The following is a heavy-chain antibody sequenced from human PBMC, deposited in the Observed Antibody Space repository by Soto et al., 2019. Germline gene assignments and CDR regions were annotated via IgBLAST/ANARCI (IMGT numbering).Heavy chain of an antibody. J-gene: IGHJ4*02. V-gene: IGHV3-74*01. CDR2: IDGDGSTT. Sequence: EVQLVESGGGLVQPGGALRLSCAVSGFTFSTYWMHWVRQAPGKGLVWVSRIDGDGSTTNYADSVKGRFTVSRDNAKNTMYLQMNSLRDEDTAVYYYARRGWCSGHNCPFDYWGQGILVPVSS. D-gene: IGHD2-15*01. CDR3: ARRGWCSGHNCPFDY. CDR1: GFTFSTYW.